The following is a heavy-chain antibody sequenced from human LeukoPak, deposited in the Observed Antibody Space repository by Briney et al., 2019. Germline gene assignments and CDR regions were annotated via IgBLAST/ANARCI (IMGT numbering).Heavy chain of an antibody. V-gene: IGHV1-2*02. D-gene: IGHD6-19*01. J-gene: IGHJ4*02. CDR3: ARVMAVAGFAFFLWGSFKTELDDY. CDR2: INPNSGGT. Sequence: ASVKVSCKASGYTFTGYYMHWVRQAPGQGLEWMGWINPNSGGTNYAQKFQGRVTMTRDTSISTAYMELSRLRSDDTAVYYCARVMAVAGFAFFLWGSFKTELDDYWGQGTLVTVSS. CDR1: GYTFTGYY.